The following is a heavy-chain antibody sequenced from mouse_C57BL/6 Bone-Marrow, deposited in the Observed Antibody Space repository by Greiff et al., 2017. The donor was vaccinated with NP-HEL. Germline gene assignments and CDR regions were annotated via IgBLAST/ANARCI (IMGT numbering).Heavy chain of an antibody. CDR3: ARSLYCLFDY. CDR2: INPNNGGT. Sequence: EVQLQQSGPELVKPGASVKISCKASGYTFTDYYMNWVKQSHGKSLEWIGDINPNNGGTSYNQKFKGKATLTVDKSSSTAYMELRSLTSEDSAVYYCARSLYCLFDYWGQGTTLTVSS. V-gene: IGHV1-26*01. CDR1: GYTFTDYY. J-gene: IGHJ2*01. D-gene: IGHD2-1*01.